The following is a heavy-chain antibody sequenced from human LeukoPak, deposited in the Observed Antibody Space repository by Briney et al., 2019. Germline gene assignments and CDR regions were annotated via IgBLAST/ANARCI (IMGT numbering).Heavy chain of an antibody. J-gene: IGHJ5*02. V-gene: IGHV4-34*01. CDR1: GGSIGSYY. D-gene: IGHD2-2*01. CDR2: INHSGST. Sequence: SETLSLTCTVSGGSIGSYYWSWIRQPPGKGLEWIGEINHSGSTNYNPSLKSRVTISVDTSKNQFSLKLSSVTAADTAVYYCASTYCSSTSCYEPINWFDPWGQGTLVTVSS. CDR3: ASTYCSSTSCYEPINWFDP.